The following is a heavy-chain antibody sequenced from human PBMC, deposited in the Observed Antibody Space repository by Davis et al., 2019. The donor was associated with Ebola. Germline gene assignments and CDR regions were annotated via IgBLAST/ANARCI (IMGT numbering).Heavy chain of an antibody. Sequence: GGSLRLSCKGSGYSFTSYWISWVRQMPGKGLEWMGRIDPSDSYTNYSPSFQGHVTISADKSISTAYLQWSSLKASDTAMYYCARSLGTRVMTRAFEIWGQGTMVIVSS. CDR1: GYSFTSYW. J-gene: IGHJ3*02. D-gene: IGHD2-8*01. V-gene: IGHV5-10-1*01. CDR2: IDPSDSYT. CDR3: ARSLGTRVMTRAFEI.